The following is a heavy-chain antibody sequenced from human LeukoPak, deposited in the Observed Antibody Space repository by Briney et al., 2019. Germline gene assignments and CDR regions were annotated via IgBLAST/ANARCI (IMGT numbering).Heavy chain of an antibody. J-gene: IGHJ4*02. CDR2: ISSSSSYI. Sequence: PGGSLRLSCTTSGFNFRAYWMGWVRQAPGKGLEWVSSISSSSSYIYYADSVKDRFTISRDNAKNSLYLQMNSLRAEDTAVYYCARWDSSSPRHYWGQGTLVTVSS. CDR1: GFNFRAYW. D-gene: IGHD6-13*01. CDR3: ARWDSSSPRHY. V-gene: IGHV3-21*01.